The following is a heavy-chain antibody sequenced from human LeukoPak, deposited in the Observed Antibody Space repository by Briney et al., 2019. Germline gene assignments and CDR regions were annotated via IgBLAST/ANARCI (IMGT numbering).Heavy chain of an antibody. CDR3: ARDSMYYYGSGSFDY. V-gene: IGHV4-39*07. CDR2: IYYSGST. J-gene: IGHJ4*02. Sequence: SETLSLTCTVSSGSISTSNYYWGWIRQPPGKGLEWIGSIYYSGSTYYNPSLKSRVTISVDTSKNQFSLKLSSVTAADTAVYYCARDSMYYYGSGSFDYWGQGTLVTVSS. D-gene: IGHD3-10*01. CDR1: SGSISTSNYY.